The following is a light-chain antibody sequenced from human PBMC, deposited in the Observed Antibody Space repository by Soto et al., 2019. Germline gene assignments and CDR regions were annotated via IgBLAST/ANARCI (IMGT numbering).Light chain of an antibody. V-gene: IGKV1-8*01. CDR2: AAS. J-gene: IGKJ1*01. Sequence: AIRMTQSPSSLSASIGDRVTITCRASQGISSYLAWYQQKPGKAPKLLIYAASTLQSGVPSRFSGSGSGTDFTLTISCLQSEDFATYYCQQYYSYPTWTFGQGTKVDI. CDR1: QGISSY. CDR3: QQYYSYPTWT.